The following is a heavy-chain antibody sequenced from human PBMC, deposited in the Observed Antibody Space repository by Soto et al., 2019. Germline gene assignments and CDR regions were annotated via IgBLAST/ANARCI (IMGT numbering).Heavy chain of an antibody. J-gene: IGHJ4*02. CDR2: IKSKTDGGTT. CDR1: GFTFSNAW. Sequence: GGSLRLSCAASGFTFSNAWMSWVRQAPGKGLEWVGRIKSKTDGGTTDYAAPVKGRFTISRDDSKNTLYLQMNSLKTEDTAVYYCTTRPPHSSGIRMRDYWGQGTLVTVSS. D-gene: IGHD6-19*01. V-gene: IGHV3-15*01. CDR3: TTRPPHSSGIRMRDY.